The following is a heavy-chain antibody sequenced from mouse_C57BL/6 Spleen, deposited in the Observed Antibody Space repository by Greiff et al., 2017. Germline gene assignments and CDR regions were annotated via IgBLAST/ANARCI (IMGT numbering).Heavy chain of an antibody. CDR1: GYTFTSYW. CDR3: AGRLSYGSSYWFAY. CDR2: IDPSDSET. V-gene: IGHV1-52*01. J-gene: IGHJ3*01. Sequence: QVQLQQPGAELVRPGSSVKLSCKASGYTFTSYWMHWVKQRPIQGLEWIGNIDPSDSETHYNQKFKDKATLTVDKSSSTAYMQLSSLTSGDSAVYYCAGRLSYGSSYWFAYWGQGTLVTVSA. D-gene: IGHD1-1*01.